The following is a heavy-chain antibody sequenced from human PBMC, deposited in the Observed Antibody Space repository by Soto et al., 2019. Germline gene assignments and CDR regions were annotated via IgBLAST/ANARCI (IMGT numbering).Heavy chain of an antibody. J-gene: IGHJ4*02. CDR1: GLTFTNYG. CDR2: ISDDGTKK. D-gene: IGHD6-13*01. CDR3: AKDRYQLVSTVGYYVDY. Sequence: QVHLLESGGGVVQPGTSLRLSCAASGLTFTNYGFHWVRQAPGKGLEWVAIISDDGTKKNYGDSVKGRFTISRDNSKSTLYLQMNSLRVEDTAVYYCAKDRYQLVSTVGYYVDYWGQGTLVTVSS. V-gene: IGHV3-30*18.